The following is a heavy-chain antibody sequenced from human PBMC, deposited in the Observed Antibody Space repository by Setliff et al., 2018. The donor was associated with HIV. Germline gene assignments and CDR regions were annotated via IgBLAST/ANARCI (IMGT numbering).Heavy chain of an antibody. Sequence: GPSVKVSCKVSGYTLTELSMHWVRQAPGKGLEWMGGFDPEDGETIYAQKFQGRVTMTEDTSTDTAYMELSSLRSEDTAVYYCASIAVANDAFDIWGQGTMVTVSS. J-gene: IGHJ3*02. V-gene: IGHV1-24*01. D-gene: IGHD6-19*01. CDR1: GYTLTELS. CDR2: FDPEDGET. CDR3: ASIAVANDAFDI.